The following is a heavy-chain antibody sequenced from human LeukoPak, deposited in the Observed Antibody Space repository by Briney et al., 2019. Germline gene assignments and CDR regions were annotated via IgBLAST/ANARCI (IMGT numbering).Heavy chain of an antibody. D-gene: IGHD6-19*01. J-gene: IGHJ4*02. Sequence: PSETLSLTCAVYGGSFSGNYWSWIRQPPGKGLEWIGEINHSGSTNYNPSLKSRVTISVDTSKNQFSLKLSSVTAADTAVYYCARGSSRCGDSCLDYWGQGTLVTVSS. V-gene: IGHV4-34*01. CDR2: INHSGST. CDR3: ARGSSRCGDSCLDY. CDR1: GGSFSGNY.